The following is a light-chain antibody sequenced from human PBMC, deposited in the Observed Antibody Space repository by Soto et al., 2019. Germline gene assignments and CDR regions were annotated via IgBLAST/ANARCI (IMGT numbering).Light chain of an antibody. CDR1: SSNIGGNS. CDR2: DDN. V-gene: IGLV1-51*01. J-gene: IGLJ1*01. Sequence: QSAMTQPPSVSAAPGQKVTISCSGSSSNIGGNSVSWYQQLPGTAPKLLIYDDNKRPSGIPDRFSGSKSGTSATLGITGFQTGDEADYYCQSYDSSLSGSNVFGTGTKLTVL. CDR3: QSYDSSLSGSNV.